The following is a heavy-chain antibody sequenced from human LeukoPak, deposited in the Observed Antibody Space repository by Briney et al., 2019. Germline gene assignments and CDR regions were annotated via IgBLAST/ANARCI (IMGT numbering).Heavy chain of an antibody. V-gene: IGHV5-51*01. J-gene: IGHJ4*02. D-gene: IGHD6-13*01. Sequence: GESLKISCKGSGYSFTSYWIGWARQMPGKGLEWMGIIYPGDSDTTYSPSFQGQVTISADKSINTAYLQWSSLQASDTAMYYCARIPQQLVSFDYWGQGTLVTVSS. CDR1: GYSFTSYW. CDR2: IYPGDSDT. CDR3: ARIPQQLVSFDY.